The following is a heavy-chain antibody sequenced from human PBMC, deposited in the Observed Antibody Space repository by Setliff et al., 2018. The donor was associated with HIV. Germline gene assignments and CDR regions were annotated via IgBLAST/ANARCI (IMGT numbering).Heavy chain of an antibody. Sequence: SETLSLTSTVSGGTISSYYWSWIRQPPGKGLEWIGYIDNSGSTNYNPSLKSRVTISVDTSKNQISLKLSSVTAADTAMYYCARRGYSYVERVYYYYMDVWGKGTTVTAP. CDR2: IDNSGST. CDR3: ARRGYSYVERVYYYYMDV. J-gene: IGHJ6*03. V-gene: IGHV4-4*09. D-gene: IGHD5-18*01. CDR1: GGTISSYY.